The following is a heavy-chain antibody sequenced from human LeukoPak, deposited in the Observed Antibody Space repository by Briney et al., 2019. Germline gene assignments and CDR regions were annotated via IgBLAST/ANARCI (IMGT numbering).Heavy chain of an antibody. Sequence: PGGSLRLSCSASGVTVITHDLTWVRQAPGEGLEWVSVLYSDGNTKYADSVQGRFTISRDNSKNTLYLEMNSLSPDDTAVYYCARGVEPLAANTLAYWGQGTLVTVSS. V-gene: IGHV3-53*01. J-gene: IGHJ4*02. CDR1: GVTVITHD. CDR3: ARGVEPLAANTLAY. CDR2: LYSDGNT. D-gene: IGHD1-14*01.